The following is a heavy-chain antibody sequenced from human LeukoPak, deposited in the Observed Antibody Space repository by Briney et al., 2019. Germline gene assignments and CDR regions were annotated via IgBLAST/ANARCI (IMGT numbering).Heavy chain of an antibody. J-gene: IGHJ4*02. Sequence: PGGSLRLSCAASGVTFSSYAMHWVRQAPGKGLEWVAVISYDGSNKYYADSVKGRFTISRDNSKNTLYLQMNSLRAEDTAVYYCARERRYCSGGSCYSEGDFDYWGQGTLVTVSS. CDR3: ARERRYCSGGSCYSEGDFDY. CDR1: GVTFSSYA. CDR2: ISYDGSNK. V-gene: IGHV3-30-3*01. D-gene: IGHD2-15*01.